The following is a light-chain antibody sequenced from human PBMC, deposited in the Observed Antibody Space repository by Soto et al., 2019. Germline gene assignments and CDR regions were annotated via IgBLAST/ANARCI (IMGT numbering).Light chain of an antibody. Sequence: IKMTQSPSTLSASVGDRVTITCRASQSISSWLAWYQQKPGKAPKLLIYDASSLESGVPSRFSGSGSGTEFTLTISSLQPDDFATYYCQQYNSYPLTFGGGTKVDNK. CDR3: QQYNSYPLT. CDR1: QSISSW. CDR2: DAS. V-gene: IGKV1-5*01. J-gene: IGKJ4*01.